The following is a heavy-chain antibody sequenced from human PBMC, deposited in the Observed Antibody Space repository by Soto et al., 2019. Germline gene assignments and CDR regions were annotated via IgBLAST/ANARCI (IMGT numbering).Heavy chain of an antibody. Sequence: SVKVSCKASGFTFTSSAVQWVRQARGQRLEWIGWIVVGSGNTNYAQKFQERVAITRDMSTSTAYMELSSLRSEDTAVYYCAALPPPYYYGSSGYSPDYWGQGTLVTVS. CDR3: AALPPPYYYGSSGYSPDY. V-gene: IGHV1-58*01. J-gene: IGHJ4*02. CDR1: GFTFTSSA. D-gene: IGHD3-22*01. CDR2: IVVGSGNT.